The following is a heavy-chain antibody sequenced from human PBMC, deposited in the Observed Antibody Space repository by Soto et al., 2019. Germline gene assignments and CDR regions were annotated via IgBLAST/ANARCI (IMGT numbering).Heavy chain of an antibody. CDR3: ASLDPGGAFDI. D-gene: IGHD3-10*01. Sequence: GGSLRLSCAASGFTFSSYGMHWVRQAPGKGLEWVAVIWYDGSNKYYADSVKGRFTISRDNSKNTLYLQMNSLRAEDTAVYYCASLDPGGAFDIWGQGTMVTVSS. V-gene: IGHV3-33*01. CDR1: GFTFSSYG. J-gene: IGHJ3*02. CDR2: IWYDGSNK.